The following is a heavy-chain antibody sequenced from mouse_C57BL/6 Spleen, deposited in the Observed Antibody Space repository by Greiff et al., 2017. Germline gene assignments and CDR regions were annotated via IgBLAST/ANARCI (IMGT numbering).Heavy chain of an antibody. V-gene: IGHV1-55*01. Sequence: QVQLQQPGAELVKPGASVKMSCKASGYTFTSYWITWVKQRPGQGLAWIGVIYPGSGSTNYNEKFKSKATLTVDTSSSTAYMQLSSLTSEDSAVYYCARSGSSFDYWGQGTTLTVSS. CDR3: ARSGSSFDY. J-gene: IGHJ2*01. D-gene: IGHD1-1*01. CDR2: IYPGSGST. CDR1: GYTFTSYW.